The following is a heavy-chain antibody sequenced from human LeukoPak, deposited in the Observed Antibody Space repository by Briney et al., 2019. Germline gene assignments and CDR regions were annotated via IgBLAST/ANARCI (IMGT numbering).Heavy chain of an antibody. V-gene: IGHV3-74*01. Sequence: PGGPLRLSCAASRFIFTNYWIHWVRQAPGKGLVWVSHVNNDRSATSYADSVKGRFTISRDSAKNTVYLHMNSLRVEDTAVHYCTSFFETNWGQGTLVTVSS. CDR3: TSFFETN. CDR1: RFIFTNYW. CDR2: VNNDRSAT. D-gene: IGHD2/OR15-2a*01. J-gene: IGHJ4*02.